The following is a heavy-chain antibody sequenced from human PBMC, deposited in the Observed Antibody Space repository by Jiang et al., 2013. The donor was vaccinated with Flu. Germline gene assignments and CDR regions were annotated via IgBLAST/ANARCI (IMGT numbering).Heavy chain of an antibody. CDR2: T. J-gene: IGHJ4*02. D-gene: IGHD3-10*01. Sequence: TRYSPSFQGQVTISADKSISTAYLQWSSLKASDTAMYYCARAVTMVRGRYFDYWGQGTLVTVSS. CDR3: ARAVTMVRGRYFDY. V-gene: IGHV5-51*01.